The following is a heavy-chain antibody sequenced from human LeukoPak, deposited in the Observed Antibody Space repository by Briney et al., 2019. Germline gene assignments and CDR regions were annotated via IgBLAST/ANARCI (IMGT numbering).Heavy chain of an antibody. CDR1: GGSISSSSYY. J-gene: IGHJ4*02. D-gene: IGHD3-3*01. V-gene: IGHV4-61*02. CDR3: ARERYYDFWSGPIDY. CDR2: IYTSGST. Sequence: SETLSLTCTVSGGSISSSSYYWGWIRQPAGKGLEWIGRIYTSGSTNYNPSLKSRVTISVDTSKNQFSLKLSSVTAADTAVYYCARERYYDFWSGPIDYWGQGTLVTVSS.